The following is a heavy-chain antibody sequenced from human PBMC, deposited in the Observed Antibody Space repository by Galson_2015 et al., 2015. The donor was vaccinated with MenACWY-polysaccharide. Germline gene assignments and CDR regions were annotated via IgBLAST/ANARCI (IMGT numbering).Heavy chain of an antibody. CDR1: GYKFSSYD. V-gene: IGHV1-8*01. Sequence: SCKASGYKFSSYDINWVRQASGQGLEWMGWMNPNSGNTGYAQKFQGRVAMTRDTATSTAYMELRMLRYDDTAVYYCARIIARKYTFADSWGQGTLVSV. CDR2: MNPNSGNT. D-gene: IGHD2-21*01. J-gene: IGHJ4*02. CDR3: ARIIARKYTFADS.